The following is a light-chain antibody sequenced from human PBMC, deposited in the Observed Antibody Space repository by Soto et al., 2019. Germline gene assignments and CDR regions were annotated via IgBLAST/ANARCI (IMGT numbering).Light chain of an antibody. J-gene: IGKJ1*01. CDR3: QQYNSSPT. V-gene: IGKV1-5*03. Sequence: DMQMTQSPSTLSASVGDRVTSTCRASQSISSWLAWYQQKPGKAPKLLIYKASSLESGVPSRFSGSGSGTEFTLTISSLQPDDFVTYYCQQYNSSPTFGQGTKVEIK. CDR2: KAS. CDR1: QSISSW.